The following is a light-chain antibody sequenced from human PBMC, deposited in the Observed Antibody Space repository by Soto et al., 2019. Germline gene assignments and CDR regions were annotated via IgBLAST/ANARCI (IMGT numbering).Light chain of an antibody. V-gene: IGKV2-28*01. CDR2: LGS. J-gene: IGKJ2*01. CDR1: QSLLHSNGYKY. CDR3: MQALQTPWYT. Sequence: DIVMTQSPLSLPVTPGEPAYISCRSSQSLLHSNGYKYLDWYLQKPGQSPQLLIFLGSSRASGVPDRFSGSGSGTDFTLRISSVEADAVVVYYCMQALQTPWYTCGKGNKLEIK.